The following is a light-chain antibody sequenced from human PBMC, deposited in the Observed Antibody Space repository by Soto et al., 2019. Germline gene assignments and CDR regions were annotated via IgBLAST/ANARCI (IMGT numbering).Light chain of an antibody. J-gene: IGKJ2*01. CDR3: QQYESHFRT. V-gene: IGKV1-5*01. Sequence: DIQMTQSPSTLSASVGDRVTITCRVSQSIGSWLAWYQQKPGKAPMLLIYDASKLESGVQPRFSGSGSGTEFTLAINGLQPDDFATYYCQQYESHFRTFGQGTKLEIK. CDR2: DAS. CDR1: QSIGSW.